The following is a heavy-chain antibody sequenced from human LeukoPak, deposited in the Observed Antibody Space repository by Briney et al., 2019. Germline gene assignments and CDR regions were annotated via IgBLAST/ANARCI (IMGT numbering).Heavy chain of an antibody. Sequence: SETLSLTCTVSGGSISRYYWSWIRQPAGKGLEWIGRIYTSGSTNYNPSLKSRVTMSVDTSKKQFSLKLSSVTAADTAVYYCARDGYSSGFDYWGQGTLVTVSS. CDR1: GGSISRYY. D-gene: IGHD6-25*01. CDR3: ARDGYSSGFDY. J-gene: IGHJ4*02. CDR2: IYTSGST. V-gene: IGHV4-4*07.